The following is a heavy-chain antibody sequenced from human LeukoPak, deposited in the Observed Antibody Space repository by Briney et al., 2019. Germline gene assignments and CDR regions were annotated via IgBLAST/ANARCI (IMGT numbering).Heavy chain of an antibody. V-gene: IGHV4-30-2*01. Sequence: SQTLSLTCAVSGGSISSGGYSWSWIRQPPGKGLEWIGYIYHSGSTYYNPSLKSRVTISVDRSKNQFSLKLSSVTAADTAVYYCARAVQPGSCFGYWGQGTLVTVSS. CDR3: ARAVQPGSCFGY. J-gene: IGHJ4*02. CDR1: GGSISSGGYS. D-gene: IGHD1-1*01. CDR2: IYHSGST.